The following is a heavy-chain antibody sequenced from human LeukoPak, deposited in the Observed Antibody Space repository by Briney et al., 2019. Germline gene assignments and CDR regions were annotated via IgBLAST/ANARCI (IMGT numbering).Heavy chain of an antibody. J-gene: IGHJ4*02. Sequence: GGSLRLSCSASGFTFSSYAMHWVRQAPGKGLEYVSAISSNGGSTYYADSVKGRFTNSRDNSKNTLYLQMSSLRAEDTAVYYCVKGKPYSSGWYYFDYWGQGTLVTVSS. CDR1: GFTFSSYA. D-gene: IGHD6-19*01. CDR2: ISSNGGST. V-gene: IGHV3-64D*06. CDR3: VKGKPYSSGWYYFDY.